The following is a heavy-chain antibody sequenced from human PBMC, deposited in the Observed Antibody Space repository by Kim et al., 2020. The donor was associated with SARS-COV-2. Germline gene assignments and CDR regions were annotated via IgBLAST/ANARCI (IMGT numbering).Heavy chain of an antibody. D-gene: IGHD3-16*01. CDR2: TRNKGGSNTT. Sequence: GGSLRLSCAASGFTFSDYYMGWVRQAPGKGLEWLGHTRNKGGSNTTQYAASVKGRLIISRDDSENSLYLQMNSLKTDDTAVYYCVRFVSAFDIWSHGTMV. J-gene: IGHJ3*02. V-gene: IGHV3-72*01. CDR3: VRFVSAFDI. CDR1: GFTFSDYY.